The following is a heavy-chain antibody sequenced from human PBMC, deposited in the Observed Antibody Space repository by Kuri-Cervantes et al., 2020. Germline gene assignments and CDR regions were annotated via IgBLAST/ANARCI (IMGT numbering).Heavy chain of an antibody. J-gene: IGHJ4*02. CDR2: ISGSGDVT. CDR3: ARDHSASYDSSGYYPY. V-gene: IGHV3-23*01. CDR1: GLTFNNYA. D-gene: IGHD3-22*01. Sequence: GGSLRLSCTASGLTFNNYAMSWVRQAPGKGLAWVSGISGSGDVTHYADSVKGRFTISRDNAKNSLYLQMNSLRAEDTAVYYCARDHSASYDSSGYYPYWGQGTLVTVSS.